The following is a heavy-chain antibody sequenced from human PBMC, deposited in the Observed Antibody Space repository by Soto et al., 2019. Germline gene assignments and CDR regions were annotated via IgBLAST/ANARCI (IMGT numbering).Heavy chain of an antibody. D-gene: IGHD4-4*01. J-gene: IGHJ4*01. V-gene: IGHV3-48*03. CDR3: VRDRTLPVPTFFPY. CDR1: GFMFRDYE. Sequence: GSMRISCATSGFMFRDYEMNWVRQAPGKGLEWVAYISYSGSPTKYADSVKGRFTISRDNARDSLHLQMNSLRVEDSALYYCVRDRTLPVPTFFPYWGHLPLLAVSS. CDR2: ISYSGSPT.